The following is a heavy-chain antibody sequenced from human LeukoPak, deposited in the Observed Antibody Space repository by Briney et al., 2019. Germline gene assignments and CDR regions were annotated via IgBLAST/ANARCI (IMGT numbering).Heavy chain of an antibody. V-gene: IGHV4-61*01. Sequence: SETLSLTCTVSGGSVSSGSYYWSWIRQPSGKGLEWIGYIYYSGSTNYNPSLKSRVTISVDTSKNQFSLRLSSVTAADTAVYYCARACSGGSCYSYNFDYWGQGTLVTVSS. CDR2: IYYSGST. CDR3: ARACSGGSCYSYNFDY. D-gene: IGHD2-15*01. J-gene: IGHJ4*02. CDR1: GGSVSSGSYY.